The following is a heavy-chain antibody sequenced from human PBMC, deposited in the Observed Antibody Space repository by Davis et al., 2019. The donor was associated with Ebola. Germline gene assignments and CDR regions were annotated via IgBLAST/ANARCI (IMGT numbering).Heavy chain of an antibody. CDR3: ARADYDILTGYATD. V-gene: IGHV4-59*12. CDR1: GGSISSSY. J-gene: IGHJ4*02. Sequence: SETLSLTCTVSGGSISSSYWSWIRQPPGKGLEWIGYISYSGSSNYNPSLKSRVTISVDTSKNQFSLKLSSVTAADTAVYYCARADYDILTGYATDWGQGTLVTVSS. D-gene: IGHD3-9*01. CDR2: ISYSGSS.